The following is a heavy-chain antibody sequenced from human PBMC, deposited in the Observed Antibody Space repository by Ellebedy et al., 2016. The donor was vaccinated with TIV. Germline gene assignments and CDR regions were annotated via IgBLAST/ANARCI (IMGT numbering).Heavy chain of an antibody. J-gene: IGHJ6*02. D-gene: IGHD1-26*01. CDR1: GFTFSSYA. CDR3: AKMRVGGYYYGMDV. CDR2: ISGSGSST. Sequence: GGSLRLSCAASGFTFSSYAMNWVRQAPGKGLEWVSTISGSGSSTYYADSVKGRFTISRDNSKNTLYLQMNSLRADDTAVYYCAKMRVGGYYYGMDVWGQGTTVTVSS. V-gene: IGHV3-23*01.